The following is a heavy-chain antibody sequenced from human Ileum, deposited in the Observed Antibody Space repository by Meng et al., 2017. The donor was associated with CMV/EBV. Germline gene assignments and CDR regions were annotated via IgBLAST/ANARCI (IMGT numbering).Heavy chain of an antibody. D-gene: IGHD3-16*01. V-gene: IGHV3-30*02. CDR3: TVPTSDLDH. CDR2: IQNDESNK. J-gene: IGHJ4*02. CDR1: GFMFSKAG. Sequence: QVQLVGSGGGAVQPGGSLSLSCAASGFMFSKAGMHWVRQAPGKGLEWVAFIQNDESNKYYADSVKGRFTISRDNSKNTLYLQMNRLTTEDTAVYYCTVPTSDLDHWGQGTLVTVSS.